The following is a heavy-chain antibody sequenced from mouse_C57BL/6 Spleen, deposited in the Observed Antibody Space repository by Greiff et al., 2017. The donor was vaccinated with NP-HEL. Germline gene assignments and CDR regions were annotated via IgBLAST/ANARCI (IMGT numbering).Heavy chain of an antibody. CDR3: ARGRGYDGLYYAMDY. V-gene: IGHV2-2*01. CDR2: IWSGGST. J-gene: IGHJ4*01. D-gene: IGHD2-2*01. CDR1: GFSLTSYG. Sequence: QVHVKQSGPGLVQPSQSLSITCTVSGFSLTSYGVHWVRQSPGKGLEWLGVIWSGGSTDYNAAFISRLSISKDNSKSQVFFKMNSLQADDTAIYYCARGRGYDGLYYAMDYWGQGTSVTVSS.